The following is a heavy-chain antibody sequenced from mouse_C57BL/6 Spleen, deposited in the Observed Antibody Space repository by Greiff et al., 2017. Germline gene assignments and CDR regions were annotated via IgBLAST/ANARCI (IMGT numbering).Heavy chain of an antibody. Sequence: EVKLMESGGGLVKPGGSLKLSCAASGFTFSSYAMSRVRQTPETRLEWVATSSDACSYTYYPDKGKGRFAIARDNAKNNLYLQMSQLKSEDTAMYYCARDRGYYYYDVSYAMAYWGPGASVTVSS. CDR3: ARDRGYYYYDVSYAMAY. CDR2: SSDACSYT. V-gene: IGHV5-4*01. CDR1: GFTFSSYA. J-gene: IGHJ4*01. D-gene: IGHD2-4*01.